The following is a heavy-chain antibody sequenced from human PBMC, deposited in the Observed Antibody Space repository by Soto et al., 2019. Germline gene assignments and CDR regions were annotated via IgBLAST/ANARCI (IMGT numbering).Heavy chain of an antibody. V-gene: IGHV3-23*01. D-gene: IGHD6-19*01. CDR3: GGSGWIFDY. CDR1: GFTFTSYA. CDR2: ISDGGSKT. J-gene: IGHJ4*02. Sequence: EVQLLESGGGLVQPGGSLRLSCAASGFTFTSYAMSWVRQAPGKGLEWVSAISDGGSKTYYADSVKGRFTIPRDNSKNTLYLQMNSLRAEDTAVYYCGGSGWIFDYWGQGTLVTVSS.